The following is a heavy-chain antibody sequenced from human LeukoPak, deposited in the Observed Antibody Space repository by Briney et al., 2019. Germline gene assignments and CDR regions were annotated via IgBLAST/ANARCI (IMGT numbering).Heavy chain of an antibody. Sequence: PGGSLRLSCAASGFTFDDYAMHWVRQAPGKGLEWVSGISWNSGSIGYADSVKGRFTISRDNAKNSLYLQMNSLRAEDTALYYCAKDFTNYVNLGWFDPWGQGTLVTVSS. CDR3: AKDFTNYVNLGWFDP. D-gene: IGHD4/OR15-4a*01. CDR1: GFTFDDYA. CDR2: ISWNSGSI. V-gene: IGHV3-9*01. J-gene: IGHJ5*02.